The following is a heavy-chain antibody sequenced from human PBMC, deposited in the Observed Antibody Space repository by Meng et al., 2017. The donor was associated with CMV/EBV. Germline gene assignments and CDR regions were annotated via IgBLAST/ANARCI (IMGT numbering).Heavy chain of an antibody. CDR2: ISHSGST. CDR3: ARGRSFGG. Sequence: SETLSLTGAVYGGSFSGYYWSWIRQPPGKGLEWIGEISHSGSTNYNPSLKSRVTISVDTSKNQFSLKLSSVTAADTAVYYCARGRSFGGWGQGTMVTVSS. J-gene: IGHJ3*01. CDR1: GGSFSGYY. V-gene: IGHV4-34*01. D-gene: IGHD3-10*01.